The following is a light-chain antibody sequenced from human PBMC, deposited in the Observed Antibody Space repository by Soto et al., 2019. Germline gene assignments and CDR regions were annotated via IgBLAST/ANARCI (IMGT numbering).Light chain of an antibody. CDR2: DAS. V-gene: IGKV1-5*01. CDR3: QQYNSYSWT. CDR1: QSISSW. J-gene: IGKJ1*01. Sequence: DIQLTQSPSTLSSSVGDRVTITCRASQSISSWLAWYKQTPGKAPKLLSYDASSLESGVPSRFRGSGSGTDFTLTISSLKPDDFATYYCQQYNSYSWTFGQGTKVDIK.